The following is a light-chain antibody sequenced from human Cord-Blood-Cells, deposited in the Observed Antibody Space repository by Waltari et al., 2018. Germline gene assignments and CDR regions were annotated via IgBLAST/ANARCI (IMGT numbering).Light chain of an antibody. CDR3: CSYAGSSTV. CDR2: EGS. V-gene: IGLV2-23*01. J-gene: IGLJ3*02. Sequence: QSALTQPASVSGSPGQSITISCTGTSSDVGSYNLGSWYQQHPGKAPKLMIYEGSKRPSGVSNRFSGSKSGNTASLTISGLQAEDEADYYCCSYAGSSTVFGGGTKLTVL. CDR1: SSDVGSYNL.